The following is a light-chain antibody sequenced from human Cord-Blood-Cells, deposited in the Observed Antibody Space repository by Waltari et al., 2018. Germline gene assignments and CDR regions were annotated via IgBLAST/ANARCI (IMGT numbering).Light chain of an antibody. V-gene: IGLV6-57*03. Sequence: NFMLTQPHSVSASPGKKVTISCTRTSGSIASNSVPWYQQRPGSAPTTVIYEDNQRPSGVPDRFSGSIDSSSNSASLTISGLKTEDEADYYCQSYDSSNQVFGGGTKLTVL. CDR1: SGSIASNS. J-gene: IGLJ3*02. CDR2: EDN. CDR3: QSYDSSNQV.